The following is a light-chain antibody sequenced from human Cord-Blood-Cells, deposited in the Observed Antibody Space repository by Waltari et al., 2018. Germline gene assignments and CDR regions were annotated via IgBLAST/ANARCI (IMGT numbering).Light chain of an antibody. CDR3: SSYTSSSTYV. Sequence: QSALTQPASVSGSPGQSITISCTGTRSDVGGYNYVSWYQQHPGKAPKLMIYDVINRPSGVSNRSSGSKSGNTASLTISGLQAEDEADYYCSSYTSSSTYVFGTGTKVTVL. CDR2: DVI. V-gene: IGLV2-14*03. J-gene: IGLJ1*01. CDR1: RSDVGGYNY.